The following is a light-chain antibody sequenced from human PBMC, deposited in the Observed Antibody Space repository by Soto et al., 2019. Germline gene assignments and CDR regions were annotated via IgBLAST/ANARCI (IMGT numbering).Light chain of an antibody. Sequence: EIVLTQSPGTLSLSPGERATLSCRASQSVSNNYLALYQQKPGHAPSLRMYGTSNSATGIPDRFSGSGSGTDFTLTISRLEPEDFAVYYCQQYGSSGTFGQGTQVEIK. CDR1: QSVSNNY. CDR3: QQYGSSGT. V-gene: IGKV3-20*01. CDR2: GTS. J-gene: IGKJ1*01.